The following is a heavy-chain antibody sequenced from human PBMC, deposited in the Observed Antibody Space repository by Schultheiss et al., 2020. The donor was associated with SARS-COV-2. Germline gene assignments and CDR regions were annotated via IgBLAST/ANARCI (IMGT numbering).Heavy chain of an antibody. Sequence: GGSLRLSCAASGLTFSSYAMTWVRQAPGKGLEWVSLISGSGDSTYYADSVKGRFTISRDNSKNTLYLQMNSLRAEDTAVYYCAKSGYSSGWFAFDHWGQGTLVTVSS. CDR3: AKSGYSSGWFAFDH. V-gene: IGHV3-23*01. CDR2: ISGSGDST. CDR1: GLTFSSYA. J-gene: IGHJ5*02. D-gene: IGHD6-19*01.